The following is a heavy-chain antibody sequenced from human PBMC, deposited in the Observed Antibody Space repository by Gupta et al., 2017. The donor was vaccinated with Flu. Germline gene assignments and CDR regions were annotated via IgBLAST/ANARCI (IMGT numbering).Heavy chain of an antibody. CDR2: INPAFGTA. Sequence: QVQLVQSGAEVKKPRSSVKVSCKASGGTFSTSAFSWVRQAPGQGLEWMGGINPAFGTANYAKNFRGRVTITADKSTSTAYMELSSLRSEDTAVYFCASLTGTINYYYYMDVWGEGTAVTVSS. V-gene: IGHV1-69*06. CDR3: ASLTGTINYYYYMDV. J-gene: IGHJ6*03. D-gene: IGHD1-20*01. CDR1: GGTFSTSA.